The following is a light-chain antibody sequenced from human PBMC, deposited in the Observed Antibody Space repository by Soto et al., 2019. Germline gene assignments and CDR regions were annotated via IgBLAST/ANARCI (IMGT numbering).Light chain of an antibody. CDR1: SSDVGGYNY. Sequence: QSALAQPRSVPGYPGQSVTISCTGTSSDVGGYNYVSWYQQHPGRAPKVMIYDVSKRPSGVPDRFSGSKSCNTASLTISGLQADDEADYYCCSYAGTYPYVFGTGTKVTVL. CDR2: DVS. CDR3: CSYAGTYPYV. V-gene: IGLV2-11*01. J-gene: IGLJ1*01.